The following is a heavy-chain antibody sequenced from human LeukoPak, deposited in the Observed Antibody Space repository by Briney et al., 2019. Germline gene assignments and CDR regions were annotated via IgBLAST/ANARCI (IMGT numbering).Heavy chain of an antibody. CDR2: ISGSGGST. CDR3: AKDIISSWYYYYGMDV. V-gene: IGHV3-23*01. CDR1: GFTFSTYW. Sequence: GGSLRLSCAASGFTFSTYWMSWVRQAPGKGLEWVSAISGSGGSTYYADSVKGRFTISRDHSKNTLYLQMNSLRAEDTAVYYCAKDIISSWYYYYGMDVWGQGTTVTVSS. J-gene: IGHJ6*02. D-gene: IGHD6-13*01.